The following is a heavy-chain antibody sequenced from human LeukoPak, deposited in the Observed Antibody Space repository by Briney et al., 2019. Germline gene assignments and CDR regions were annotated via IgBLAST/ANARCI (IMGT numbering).Heavy chain of an antibody. J-gene: IGHJ3*02. D-gene: IGHD3-10*01. Sequence: SETLSLTCAVSGGSISSSNWWSWVRQPPGKGLEWIGEIYHSGSANYNPSLKSRVTISVDKSKNRFSLKLSSVTAADTAVYYCAKSNGYGLVDIWGQGTMVTVSS. CDR1: GGSISSSNW. V-gene: IGHV4-4*02. CDR3: AKSNGYGLVDI. CDR2: IYHSGSA.